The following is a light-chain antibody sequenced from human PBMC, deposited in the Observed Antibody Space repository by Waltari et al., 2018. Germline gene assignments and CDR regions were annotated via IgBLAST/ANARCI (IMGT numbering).Light chain of an antibody. CDR3: QQYSDWPRT. CDR2: GAS. CDR1: QSVSSK. V-gene: IGKV3-15*01. J-gene: IGKJ1*01. Sequence: EIVLTQSPATLSLSPGERATLSCRASQSVSSKLAWYQQKPGQAPRLLMYGASRRATGISDRFSGSGSGTDFTLTISSLEPEDFAIYYCQQYSDWPRTFGQGTEVEIK.